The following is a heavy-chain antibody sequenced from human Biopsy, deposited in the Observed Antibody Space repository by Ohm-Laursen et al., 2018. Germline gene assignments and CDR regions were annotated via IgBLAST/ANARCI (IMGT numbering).Heavy chain of an antibody. J-gene: IGHJ6*02. CDR3: VRSNYHYYGFDV. Sequence: DTLSLTCTVSGGSISRDYWAWIRQPPGKGLQWIGYTYYSGGTNYNPSLNSRVTIAVDTSKNQFSLRLTSVTAADTAVYYCVRSNYHYYGFDVWGQGTTVTVSS. CDR1: GGSISRDY. V-gene: IGHV4-59*07. CDR2: TYYSGGT.